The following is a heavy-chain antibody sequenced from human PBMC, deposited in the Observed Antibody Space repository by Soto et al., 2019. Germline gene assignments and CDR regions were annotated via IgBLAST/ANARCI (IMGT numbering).Heavy chain of an antibody. D-gene: IGHD5-12*01. CDR1: GFTFGDYA. CDR2: IRSKAYGGTT. Sequence: GGSLRLSCTASGFTFGDYAMSWFRQAPGKGLEWVGFIRSKAYGGTTEYAASVKGRFTISRDDSKSIAYLQMNSLKTEDTAVYYCTRVDSGYDLAPSHYYYGMDVWGQGTTVTVSS. CDR3: TRVDSGYDLAPSHYYYGMDV. J-gene: IGHJ6*02. V-gene: IGHV3-49*03.